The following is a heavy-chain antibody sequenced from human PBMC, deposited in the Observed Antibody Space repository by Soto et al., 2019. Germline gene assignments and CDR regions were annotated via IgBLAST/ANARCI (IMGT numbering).Heavy chain of an antibody. J-gene: IGHJ5*02. CDR2: VYYSGGS. CDR3: AKLSCTSSTCYFPGWFDP. V-gene: IGHV4-31*03. D-gene: IGHD2-2*01. CDR1: GDSISGGASF. Sequence: PSETLSLTCTVSGDSISGGASFWSWIRQPPGKGLEWIANVYYSGGSYYNPSLKCRLTISVHTTKNQFSLQLKSMTAADTAVYYCAKLSCTSSTCYFPGWFDPWGQGTLVTVSS.